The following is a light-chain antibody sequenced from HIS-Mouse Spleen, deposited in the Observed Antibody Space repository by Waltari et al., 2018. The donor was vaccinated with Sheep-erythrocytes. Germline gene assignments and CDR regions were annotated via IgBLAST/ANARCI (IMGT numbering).Light chain of an antibody. CDR1: KLGDKY. CDR2: QDS. J-gene: IGLJ2*01. V-gene: IGLV3-1*01. Sequence: SYELTQPPSVSVSPGPPASITCSGAKLGDKYACWYQQKPGQSPVLVIYQDSKRPSGIPERFSGSNSGNTATLTISGTQAMDEADYYCQAWDSSTAVFGGGTKLTVL. CDR3: QAWDSSTAV.